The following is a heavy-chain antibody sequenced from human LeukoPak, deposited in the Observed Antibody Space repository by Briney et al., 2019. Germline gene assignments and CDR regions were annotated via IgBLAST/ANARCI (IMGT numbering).Heavy chain of an antibody. V-gene: IGHV4-59*01. J-gene: IGHJ4*02. CDR2: IYYSGST. CDR1: GGSISSYY. CDR3: ARMRRYYYDSSGYYQEGYFDY. Sequence: PSETLSLTCTVSGGSISSYYWSWIRQPPGKGLEWIGYIYYSGSTNYNPSLKSRVTISVDTSKNQFSLKLSSVTAADTAVYYCARMRRYYYDSSGYYQEGYFDYWGQGTLVTVSS. D-gene: IGHD3-22*01.